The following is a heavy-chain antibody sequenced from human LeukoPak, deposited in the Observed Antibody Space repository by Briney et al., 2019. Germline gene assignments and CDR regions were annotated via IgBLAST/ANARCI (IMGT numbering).Heavy chain of an antibody. CDR3: AKHVPAWPGSAFDI. Sequence: GGSLRLSCAASGFTVSSNEMSWVRQAPGKGLEWVANIGEDGSEKYYVDSVKGRFTISRDNAKNSLYLQVNSLRAEDTAVYYCAKHVPAWPGSAFDIWGQGTMVTVSS. CDR2: IGEDGSEK. J-gene: IGHJ3*02. V-gene: IGHV3-7*03. CDR1: GFTVSSNE. D-gene: IGHD1-26*01.